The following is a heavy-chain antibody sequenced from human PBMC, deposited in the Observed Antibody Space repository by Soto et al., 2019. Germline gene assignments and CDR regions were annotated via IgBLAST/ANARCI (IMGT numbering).Heavy chain of an antibody. CDR2: INAGNGNT. J-gene: IGHJ6*02. CDR3: ARDKTFYYYYGMDV. Sequence: ASVKVSCKASGYTFTSYAMHWVRQAPGQRFEWMGWINAGNGNTKYSQKFQGRVTITRDTSASTAYMELSSLRSEDTSVYYCARDKTFYYYYGMDVWRQVATVARLL. V-gene: IGHV1-3*01. CDR1: GYTFTSYA. D-gene: IGHD3-16*01.